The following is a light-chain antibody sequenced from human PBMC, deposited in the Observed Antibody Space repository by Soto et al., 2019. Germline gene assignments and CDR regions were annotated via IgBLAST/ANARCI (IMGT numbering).Light chain of an antibody. Sequence: DIQMTQSPSSLSASVGDRVTITCRASQTISIFLNWYQQKPGKAPKVLIYAASSLQSGVPSRFSGSGSGTDFTLTISSLQPEDFATYYCQQSYSTPLTFGGGTKMEIK. CDR1: QTISIF. J-gene: IGKJ4*01. V-gene: IGKV1-39*01. CDR3: QQSYSTPLT. CDR2: AAS.